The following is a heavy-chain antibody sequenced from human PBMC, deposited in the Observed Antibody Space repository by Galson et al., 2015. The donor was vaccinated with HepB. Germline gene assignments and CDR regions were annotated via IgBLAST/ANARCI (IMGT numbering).Heavy chain of an antibody. D-gene: IGHD1-26*01. CDR3: ARERGELLPALGY. Sequence: SLRLSSPASGFNFSSYAMHWARQAPGKGLEWVAVISYDGSNKYYADSVKGRFTISRDNSKNTLYLQMNSMRAEDTAVYYCARERGELLPALGYWGQGTLVTVSS. V-gene: IGHV3-30*04. J-gene: IGHJ4*02. CDR1: GFNFSSYA. CDR2: ISYDGSNK.